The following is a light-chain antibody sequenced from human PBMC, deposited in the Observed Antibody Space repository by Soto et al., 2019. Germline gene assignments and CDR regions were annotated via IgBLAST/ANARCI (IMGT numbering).Light chain of an antibody. CDR1: QHINSY. J-gene: IGKJ2*01. CDR3: HQSYKTPPS. CDR2: AAS. Sequence: DIKMTQSPSSLSASVGDRVTITCRASQHINSYLNWYQQKPGKAPKLLIYAASDLQSGVPSRFSGSRSGTDFTRTISSLQPEDFATYYCHQSYKTPPSFGKGTKLEIK. V-gene: IGKV1-39*01.